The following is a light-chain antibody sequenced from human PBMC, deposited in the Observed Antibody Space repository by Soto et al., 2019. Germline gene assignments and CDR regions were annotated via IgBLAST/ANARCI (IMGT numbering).Light chain of an antibody. V-gene: IGKV3-15*01. Sequence: EIVMTQSPATLSMSPGERATLSCRASQSVSSNLAWYQQKPGQAPRLLIYGASTRATGIPARFIGSGSGTAFTLTISSLQSEDVAVYYCQQYNNWPPYTFGQGTKLEIK. J-gene: IGKJ2*01. CDR3: QQYNNWPPYT. CDR1: QSVSSN. CDR2: GAS.